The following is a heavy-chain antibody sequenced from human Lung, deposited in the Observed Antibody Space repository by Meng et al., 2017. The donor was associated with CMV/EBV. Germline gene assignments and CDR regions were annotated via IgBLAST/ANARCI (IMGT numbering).Heavy chain of an antibody. J-gene: IGHJ1*01. Sequence: QVPLQEPGPGVGKPSETLSLTCTVSGDSITNHNWWAWVRQPPGKGLEWIGEIPHRGSSAYNPSLKSRVSMSIDKSKNQFSLKLTSVTAADTAVYHCLRRSGGSVWGQGTLVTVSS. CDR3: LRRSGGSV. CDR2: IPHRGSS. D-gene: IGHD3-10*01. CDR1: GDSITNHNW. V-gene: IGHV4-4*02.